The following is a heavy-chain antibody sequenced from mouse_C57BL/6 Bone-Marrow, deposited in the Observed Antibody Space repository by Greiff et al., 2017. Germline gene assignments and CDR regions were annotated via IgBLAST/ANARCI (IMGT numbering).Heavy chain of an antibody. D-gene: IGHD1-1*01. Sequence: DVMLVESGGGLVQPGGSMKLSCVASGFTFSNYWMNWVRQSPEKGLEWVAQLRLKSDNYATHYAESVKGRFTIPRDDSKSSVSLQMNNLRSEETGIFSCTHYGSSRMGHWYFVVWVTGPTVPVPS. V-gene: IGHV6-3*01. J-gene: IGHJ1*03. CDR3: THYGSSRMGHWYFVV. CDR2: LRLKSDNYAT. CDR1: GFTFSNYW.